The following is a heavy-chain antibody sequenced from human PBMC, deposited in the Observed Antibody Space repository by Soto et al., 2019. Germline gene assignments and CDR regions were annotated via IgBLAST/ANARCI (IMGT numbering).Heavy chain of an antibody. J-gene: IGHJ4*02. CDR3: AREYGTYSWIY. V-gene: IGHV4-34*01. CDR2: INHSGST. Sequence: QVQLQQWGAGLLKPSETLSLTCAVYGGSFSGYYWSWIRQPPGKGLEWIGEINHSGSTNYNPSLKSQVTISVDTSKNQFSLKLSSVTAADTAVYYCAREYGTYSWIYWGQGTLVTVSS. CDR1: GGSFSGYY. D-gene: IGHD1-26*01.